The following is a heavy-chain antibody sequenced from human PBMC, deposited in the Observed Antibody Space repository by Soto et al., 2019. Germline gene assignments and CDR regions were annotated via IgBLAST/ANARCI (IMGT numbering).Heavy chain of an antibody. CDR2: ISYDGSNK. J-gene: IGHJ5*02. D-gene: IGHD3-22*01. CDR3: AKDPKKWYYYDSSGYGGWFDP. Sequence: GGSLRLSCAASGFTFSSYCMHWVRQAPGKGLEWVAVISYDGSNKYYADSVKGRFTISRDNSKNTLYLQMNSLRAEDTAVYYCAKDPKKWYYYDSSGYGGWFDPWGQGTLVTVPQ. V-gene: IGHV3-30*18. CDR1: GFTFSSYC.